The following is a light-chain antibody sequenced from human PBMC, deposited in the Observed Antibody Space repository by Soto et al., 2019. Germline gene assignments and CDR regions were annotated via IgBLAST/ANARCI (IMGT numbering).Light chain of an antibody. Sequence: DIQLTQSPSFLSASVGDRVTISCRASQGISDYLAWYQQKPGKAPKLLIYGASTLHSGVPARFSGSASGTEFTLTISSLQPEDFATYFCQQFNAYPLTFGGGTKLEIK. V-gene: IGKV1-9*01. CDR3: QQFNAYPLT. CDR1: QGISDY. J-gene: IGKJ4*01. CDR2: GAS.